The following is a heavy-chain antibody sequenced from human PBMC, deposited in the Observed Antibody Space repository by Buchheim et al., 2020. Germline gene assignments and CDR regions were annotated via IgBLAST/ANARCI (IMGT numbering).Heavy chain of an antibody. CDR1: GGSISSGGYS. CDR2: VYHSGTA. D-gene: IGHD5/OR15-5a*01. V-gene: IGHV4-30-2*01. CDR3: ARKDDISLYVFAY. Sequence: QLQLQESGSGLVKPSQTLSLTCAVSGGSISSGGYSWSWIRQPPGKGLEWIGEVYHSGTANYNPSPKSRVTISLDKSKNQFSLNLSSVTAEDTAVYYCARKDDISLYVFAYWGQGAL. J-gene: IGHJ4*02.